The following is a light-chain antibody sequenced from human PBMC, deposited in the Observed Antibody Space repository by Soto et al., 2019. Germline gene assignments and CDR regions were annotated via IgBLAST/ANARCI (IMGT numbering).Light chain of an antibody. CDR3: SSDTTSSTYG. CDR1: SGDGGKYNY. J-gene: IGLJ1*01. Sequence: QSALTQPASASGSPGRSITSSCIGTSGDGGKYNYVSWYQQHPGKVPKLMIYEVSNRPSGVSHRLSGSKSGNTASLTISGLQAEDEADYYCSSDTTSSTYGFGTGTKVTVL. CDR2: EVS. V-gene: IGLV2-14*01.